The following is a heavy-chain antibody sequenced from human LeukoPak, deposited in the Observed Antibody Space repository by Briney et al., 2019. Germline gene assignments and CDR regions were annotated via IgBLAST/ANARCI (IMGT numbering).Heavy chain of an antibody. V-gene: IGHV4-4*02. J-gene: IGHJ3*02. CDR1: GGSISSSNW. CDR3: ACTVVPVPDAFDI. Sequence: PSGTLSLTCAVSGGSISSSNWWSWVRQPPGKGLEWIGEINHSGSTNYNPSLKSRVTISVDTSKNQFSLKLSSVTAADTAVYYCACTVVPVPDAFDIWGQGTMVTVSS. D-gene: IGHD4-23*01. CDR2: INHSGST.